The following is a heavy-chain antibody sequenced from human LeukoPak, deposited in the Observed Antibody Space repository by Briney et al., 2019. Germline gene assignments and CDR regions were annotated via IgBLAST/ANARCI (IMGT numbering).Heavy chain of an antibody. CDR2: INPNSGGT. D-gene: IGHD3-22*01. V-gene: IGHV1-2*02. Sequence: ASVKVSCKASGYTFTGYYMHWVRQAPGQGLEWMGWINPNSGGTNYAQKFQGRVTMTRDTSISTAYMELSRLRSDDTAVYYCARVGYYDSSGYWDYWGRGTLVTVSS. J-gene: IGHJ4*02. CDR3: ARVGYYDSSGYWDY. CDR1: GYTFTGYY.